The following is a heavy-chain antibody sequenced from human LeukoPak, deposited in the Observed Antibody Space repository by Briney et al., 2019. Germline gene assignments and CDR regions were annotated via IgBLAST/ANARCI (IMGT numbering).Heavy chain of an antibody. V-gene: IGHV1-69*13. Sequence: ASVKVSCKASGGTFSSYAISWVRQAPGQGLEWMGGIIPIFGTANYAQTFQGRVTITADESTSTAYMELSSLRSEDTAVYYCARVDIVVVPAGKGFYYYYGMDVWGQGTTVTVSS. D-gene: IGHD2-2*03. CDR3: ARVDIVVVPAGKGFYYYYGMDV. CDR2: IIPIFGTA. J-gene: IGHJ6*02. CDR1: GGTFSSYA.